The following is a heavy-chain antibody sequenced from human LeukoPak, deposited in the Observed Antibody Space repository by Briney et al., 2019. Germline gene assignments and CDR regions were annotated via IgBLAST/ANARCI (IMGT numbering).Heavy chain of an antibody. CDR2: TYYRSKWYN. Sequence: SQTLSLTCAISGDSVSSNSAAWNWIRQSPSRGLEWLGRTYYRSKWYNDYAVSVKSRITINPDTSKNQFSLKLSSVTAADTAVYYCARDDPYSSGWNDYWGQETLVTVSS. D-gene: IGHD6-19*01. J-gene: IGHJ4*02. CDR3: ARDDPYSSGWNDY. V-gene: IGHV6-1*01. CDR1: GDSVSSNSAA.